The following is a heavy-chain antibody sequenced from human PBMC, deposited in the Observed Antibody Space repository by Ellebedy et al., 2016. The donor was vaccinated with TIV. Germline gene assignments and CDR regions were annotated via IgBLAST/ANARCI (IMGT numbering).Heavy chain of an antibody. CDR3: ARDRYSGYNRNFDH. Sequence: AASVKVSCKASGYTFSTYAMSWARHAPGQGLEWMGWINTNTGTPPYAQGFTGRFVFSLDTSVSTAYLQISRLKSEDTAVYYCARDRYSGYNRNFDHWGQGTLVTVSS. V-gene: IGHV7-4-1*02. D-gene: IGHD5-12*01. CDR1: GYTFSTYA. CDR2: INTNTGTP. J-gene: IGHJ4*02.